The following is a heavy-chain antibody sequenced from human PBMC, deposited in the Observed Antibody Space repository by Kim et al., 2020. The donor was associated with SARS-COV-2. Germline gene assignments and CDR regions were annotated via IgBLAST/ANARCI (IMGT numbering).Heavy chain of an antibody. J-gene: IGHJ5*02. CDR3: AVTGTTVNWFDP. D-gene: IGHD1-7*01. V-gene: IGHV1-2*02. Sequence: ASVKVSCKASGYTFTGYYMHWVRQAPGQGLEWMGWINPNSGGTNYAQKFQGRVTMTRDRSISTAYMELSRLRSDDTAVYSCAVTGTTVNWFDPWGQGTLVTVS. CDR2: INPNSGGT. CDR1: GYTFTGYY.